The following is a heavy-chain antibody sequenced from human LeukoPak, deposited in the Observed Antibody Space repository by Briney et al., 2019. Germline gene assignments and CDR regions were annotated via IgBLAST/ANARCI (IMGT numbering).Heavy chain of an antibody. CDR3: ARRGYDFWSGYYALDY. J-gene: IGHJ4*02. D-gene: IGHD3-3*01. Sequence: ASVKVSCKASGYTFTSYGISWVRQAPGQGLEWMGWISAYNGNTNYAQKLQGGVTMTTDTSTSTAYMELRSLRSDDTAVYYCARRGYDFWSGYYALDYWGQGTLVTVSS. V-gene: IGHV1-18*01. CDR2: ISAYNGNT. CDR1: GYTFTSYG.